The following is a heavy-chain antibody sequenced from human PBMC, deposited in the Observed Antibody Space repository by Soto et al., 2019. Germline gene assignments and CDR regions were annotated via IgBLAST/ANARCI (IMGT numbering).Heavy chain of an antibody. J-gene: IGHJ4*02. CDR1: GGSFSGYY. CDR3: ARGGNLERLNTLTN. CDR2: INHSGST. D-gene: IGHD1-1*01. Sequence: QVQLQKWGAGLLKPSETLSLTCAVYGGSFSGYYWSWIRQHPGKGLEWIGEINHSGSTNYNPSLKSRVTISVDTSKNQFSLKLSSVTATDTAVYYCARGGNLERLNTLTNRGQGTLVTDSS. V-gene: IGHV4-34*01.